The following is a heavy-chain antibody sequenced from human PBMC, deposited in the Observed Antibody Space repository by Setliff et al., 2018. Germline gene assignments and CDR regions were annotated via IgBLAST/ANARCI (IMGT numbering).Heavy chain of an antibody. D-gene: IGHD2-2*01. CDR2: IYPADSDT. Sequence: RESLKISCKGSGYSFTRYWIGWVRQMPGKGLEWMGIIYPADSDTRYSPSFQGQVTISADKSISTAYLQWSSLKASDTAMYYCARQGCSSTSCHSIDYWGQGTLVTVSS. CDR1: GYSFTRYW. J-gene: IGHJ4*02. V-gene: IGHV5-51*01. CDR3: ARQGCSSTSCHSIDY.